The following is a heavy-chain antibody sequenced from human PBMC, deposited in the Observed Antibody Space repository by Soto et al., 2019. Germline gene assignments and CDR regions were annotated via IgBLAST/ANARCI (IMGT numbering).Heavy chain of an antibody. CDR2: IFHSGST. J-gene: IGHJ4*02. CDR1: GGSVSSNNW. CDR3: ARVAPGTSKFDY. V-gene: IGHV4-4*02. D-gene: IGHD1-7*01. Sequence: PSETLSLTCAVSGGSVSSNNWWSWVRQPPGKGLEWIGEIFHSGSTNYNPSLKSRVTISVDKSKSQFSLKVSSVTAADTAVYYCARVAPGTSKFDYWGQGTLVTVSS.